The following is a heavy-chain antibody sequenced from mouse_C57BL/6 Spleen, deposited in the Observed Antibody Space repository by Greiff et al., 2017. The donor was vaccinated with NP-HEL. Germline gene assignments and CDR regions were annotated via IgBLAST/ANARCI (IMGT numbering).Heavy chain of an antibody. CDR3: ARETKELGPFAY. CDR2: IHPNSGST. J-gene: IGHJ3*01. Sequence: QVQLQQPGAELVKPGASVKLSCKASGYTFTSYWMHWVKQRPGQGLEWIGMIHPNSGSTNYNEKFKSKATLTVDKSSSTAYMQLSSLTSEDSAVYYCARETKELGPFAYWGQGTLVTVSA. CDR1: GYTFTSYW. D-gene: IGHD4-1*01. V-gene: IGHV1-64*01.